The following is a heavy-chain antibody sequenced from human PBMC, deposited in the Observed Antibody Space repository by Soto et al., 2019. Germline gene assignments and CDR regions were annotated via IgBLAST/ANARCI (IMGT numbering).Heavy chain of an antibody. CDR1: GFTFSSYG. CDR2: ISYDGSNK. CDR3: AKAGDSRYYYYGMDV. Sequence: QVQLVESGGGVVQPGRSLRLSCAASGFTFSSYGMHWVRQAPGKGLEWVAVISYDGSNKYYADSVKGRFTISRDNSKNTLYLQMISLRAEDTAVYYCAKAGDSRYYYYGMDVWGQGTTVTVSS. V-gene: IGHV3-30*18. J-gene: IGHJ6*02.